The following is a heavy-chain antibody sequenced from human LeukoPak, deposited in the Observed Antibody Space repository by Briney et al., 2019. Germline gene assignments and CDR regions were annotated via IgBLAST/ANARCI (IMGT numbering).Heavy chain of an antibody. CDR1: GGSFSGYY. Sequence: SETLSLTCAVYGGSFSGYYGSWIRQPPREGREWSGEINHIGSTNYNLSLKRRVTIPVDTSKKRFSLQLSSVSGADTVVYCLSRGRFRYFDWLSLPHSACCGQASPVT. V-gene: IGHV4-34*01. CDR2: INHIGST. CDR3: SRGRFRYFDWLSLPHSAC. D-gene: IGHD3-9*01. J-gene: IGHJ1*01.